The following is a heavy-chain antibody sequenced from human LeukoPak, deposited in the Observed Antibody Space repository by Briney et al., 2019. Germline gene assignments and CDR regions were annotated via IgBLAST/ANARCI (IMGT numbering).Heavy chain of an antibody. J-gene: IGHJ4*02. D-gene: IGHD6-19*01. CDR2: ISWNSGYI. Sequence: PGRSLRLSCAASGFTFDNYAMHWVRQAPGKGLEWLSIISWNSGYIGYADSVKGRFTISRDNAKKSLDLQMNSLRAEDTAFYYCAKVRGTYSSGCFFDHWGQGTLVTVSS. CDR3: AKVRGTYSSGCFFDH. CDR1: GFTFDNYA. V-gene: IGHV3-9*01.